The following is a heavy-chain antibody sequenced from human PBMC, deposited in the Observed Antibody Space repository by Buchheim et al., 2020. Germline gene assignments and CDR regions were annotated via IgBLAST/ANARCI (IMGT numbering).Heavy chain of an antibody. J-gene: IGHJ6*03. V-gene: IGHV3-7*01. CDR1: GFTFSSYW. D-gene: IGHD3-3*01. CDR3: ARESYYDFWSGNYYYYYYMDV. Sequence: EVQLVESGGGLVQPGGSLRLSCAASGFTFSSYWMSWVRQAPGKGLEWVANIKQDGSEKYYVDSVKGRFTISRDNAKNSLYLQMSSLRAEDTAVYYCARESYYDFWSGNYYYYYYMDVWGKGTT. CDR2: IKQDGSEK.